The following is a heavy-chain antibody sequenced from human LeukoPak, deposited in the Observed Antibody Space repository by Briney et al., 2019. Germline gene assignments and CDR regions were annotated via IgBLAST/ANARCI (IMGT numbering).Heavy chain of an antibody. CDR1: GGSIGTSAYY. Sequence: PSQTLSLTCTVSGGSIGTSAYYWNWIRQHPGKGPEWIGFISDSGSTLYNASLKSRISISSDTSKNQFSLKLTSVTAADMAVYYCARGRYSYGWNDSWGQGTLVTVSS. D-gene: IGHD3-16*02. J-gene: IGHJ5*01. CDR2: ISDSGST. V-gene: IGHV4-31*03. CDR3: ARGRYSYGWNDS.